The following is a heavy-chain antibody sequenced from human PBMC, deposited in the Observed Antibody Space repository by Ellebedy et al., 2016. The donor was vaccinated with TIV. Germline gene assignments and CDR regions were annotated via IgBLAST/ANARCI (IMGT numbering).Heavy chain of an antibody. CDR1: GFTFSSYS. CDR2: ISSSSSYI. J-gene: IGHJ6*02. CDR3: ARAWGVDDILTGPEAYYYYYGMDV. Sequence: GGSLRLXCAASGFTFSSYSMNWVRQAPGKGLEWVSSISSSSSYIYYADSVKGRLTISRDNAKNSLYLQMNSLRAEDTAVYYCARAWGVDDILTGPEAYYYYYGMDVWGQGTTVTVSS. V-gene: IGHV3-21*01. D-gene: IGHD3-9*01.